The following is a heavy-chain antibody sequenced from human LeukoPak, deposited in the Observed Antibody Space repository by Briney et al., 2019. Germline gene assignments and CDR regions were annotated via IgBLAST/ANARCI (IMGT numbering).Heavy chain of an antibody. D-gene: IGHD3-10*01. CDR2: IYYSGST. CDR3: ARGLLWFGEGAAYYYGMDV. Sequence: SETLSLTCTVPGGSISGYYWSWVRQPPGERLEWIGYIYYSGSTNYNPSLKSRVTISVDTSMNQFSLQLSSVTAADTAVYYCARGLLWFGEGAAYYYGMDVWGQGTTVTVSS. J-gene: IGHJ6*02. CDR1: GGSISGYY. V-gene: IGHV4-59*01.